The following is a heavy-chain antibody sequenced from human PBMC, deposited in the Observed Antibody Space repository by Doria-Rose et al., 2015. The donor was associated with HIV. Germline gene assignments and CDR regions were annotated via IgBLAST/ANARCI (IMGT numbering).Heavy chain of an antibody. Sequence: QVTLKESGPVLVKSTETLTLTCTVSGVSLSSPGMGVSWIRQPPGKALEWLANIFSDDERSYKTSLKSRLTISRCTYKSQVVLTMTNMDPVDTATYYCARIKSSRWYHKYYFDFWGQGTLVIVSA. D-gene: IGHD6-13*01. CDR1: GVSLSSPGMG. CDR3: ARIKSSRWYHKYYFDF. J-gene: IGHJ4*02. V-gene: IGHV2-26*01. CDR2: IFSDDER.